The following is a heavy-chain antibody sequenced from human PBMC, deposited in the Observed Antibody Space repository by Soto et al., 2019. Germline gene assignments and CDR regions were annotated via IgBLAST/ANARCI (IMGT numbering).Heavy chain of an antibody. V-gene: IGHV4-59*08. CDR3: ARISMVRGVIIPDYSGMDV. Sequence: SETLSLTCTVSGGSISSYYWSWIRQPPGKGLEWIGYIYYSGSTNYNPSLKSRVTISVDTSKNQFPLKLSSVTAADPAVYYWARISMVRGVIIPDYSGMDVWGQGTTVTVPS. J-gene: IGHJ6*02. CDR1: GGSISSYY. D-gene: IGHD3-10*01. CDR2: IYYSGST.